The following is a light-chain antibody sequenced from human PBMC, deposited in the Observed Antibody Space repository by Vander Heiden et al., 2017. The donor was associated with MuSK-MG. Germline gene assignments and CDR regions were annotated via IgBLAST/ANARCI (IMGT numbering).Light chain of an antibody. V-gene: IGLV1-44*01. CDR2: MDN. CDR1: DSNIGSNT. Sequence: QSVLTQPPSASGNHGQRVTISCSGSDSNIGSNTVNWSQQLPGTAPNLLIYMDNKRPAGGPERVSGSKSGTAAALAISGLQAEEEADYYCEAWEDSLNGYYVFGTGTKVTVL. CDR3: EAWEDSLNGYYV. J-gene: IGLJ1*01.